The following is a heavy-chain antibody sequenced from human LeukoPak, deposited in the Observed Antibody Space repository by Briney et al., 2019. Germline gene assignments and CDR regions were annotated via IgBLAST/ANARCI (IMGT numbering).Heavy chain of an antibody. J-gene: IGHJ6*02. V-gene: IGHV3-66*01. CDR3: ARESVDYYYYYYGMDV. Sequence: GGSLRLSCAASGFTVSSNYTSWVRQAPGKGLEWVSVIYSGGSTYYADSVKGRFTISRDNSKNTLYLQMNSLRAEDTAVYYCARESVDYYYYYYGMDVWGQGTTVTVSS. CDR1: GFTVSSNY. D-gene: IGHD2-15*01. CDR2: IYSGGST.